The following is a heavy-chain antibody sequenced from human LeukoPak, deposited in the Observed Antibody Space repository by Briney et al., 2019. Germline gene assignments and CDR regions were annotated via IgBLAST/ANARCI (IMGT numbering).Heavy chain of an antibody. CDR1: GFTFSSYG. Sequence: GGSLRLSCAASGFTFSSYGMHWVRQAPGKGLEWVAVISYDGSNKYYADSVKGRFTISRDNSKNTLYLQMNSLRAEDTAVYYCAKDRSVGPVTKRYYGMDVWGQGTTVTVSS. V-gene: IGHV3-30*18. J-gene: IGHJ6*02. CDR2: ISYDGSNK. D-gene: IGHD4-17*01. CDR3: AKDRSVGPVTKRYYGMDV.